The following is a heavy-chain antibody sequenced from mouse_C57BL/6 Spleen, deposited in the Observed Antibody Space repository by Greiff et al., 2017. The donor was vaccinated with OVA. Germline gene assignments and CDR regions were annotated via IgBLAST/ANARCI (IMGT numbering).Heavy chain of an antibody. Sequence: VQLQQSGAELVKPGASVKLSCTASGFNIKDYYMHWVKQRTEQGLEWIGRIDPEDGETKYVPKFQGKATITADTSSNTAYLQLSSLTSEDTAVYYCASQGASHYYAMDYWGQGTSVTVSS. D-gene: IGHD6-2*01. J-gene: IGHJ4*01. CDR2: IDPEDGET. CDR1: GFNIKDYY. V-gene: IGHV14-2*01. CDR3: ASQGASHYYAMDY.